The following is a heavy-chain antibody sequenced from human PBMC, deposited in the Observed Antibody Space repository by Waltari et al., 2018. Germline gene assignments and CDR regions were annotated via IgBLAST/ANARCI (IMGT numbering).Heavy chain of an antibody. CDR2: INTDGSIT. CDR1: GFTFSTYW. D-gene: IGHD6-13*01. CDR3: VLYSSSFLGDC. V-gene: IGHV3-74*01. Sequence: EVQLVESGGGLVQPGGSLRPSCAASGFTFSTYWMHWVRQAPGKGLVSVSHINTDGSITNYADSVKGRFTISRDNAKNTLFLQMNSLRAEDTAVYYCVLYSSSFLGDCWGQGTLVTVSS. J-gene: IGHJ4*02.